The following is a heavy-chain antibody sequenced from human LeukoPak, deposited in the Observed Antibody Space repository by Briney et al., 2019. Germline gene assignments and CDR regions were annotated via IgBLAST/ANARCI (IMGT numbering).Heavy chain of an antibody. CDR3: AKDRGAAAV. D-gene: IGHD6-13*01. CDR1: GGSISSYY. V-gene: IGHV4-59*01. CDR2: IYYSGST. Sequence: SETLSLTGTGSGGSISSYYWSWIRQPPGKGLEWIGYIYYSGSTNYNPSLKSRVTISVDTSKNQFSLKLSSVTAADTAVYYCAKDRGAAAVWGQGTLVTVSS. J-gene: IGHJ4*02.